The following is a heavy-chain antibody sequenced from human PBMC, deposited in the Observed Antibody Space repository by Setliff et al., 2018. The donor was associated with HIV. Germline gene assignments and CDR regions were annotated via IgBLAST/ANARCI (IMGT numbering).Heavy chain of an antibody. CDR2: IYTSGIT. D-gene: IGHD6-19*01. Sequence: SETLSLTCTVSGGSISSYYWSWIRLPPGKGLEWIGYIYTSGITNYNPSLKSRVTMSVDTSKNQFSLKLSSVTAADTAVYYCARDYSGWYYFDCWGRGTLVTVSS. CDR3: ARDYSGWYYFDC. V-gene: IGHV4-4*08. J-gene: IGHJ4*02. CDR1: GGSISSYY.